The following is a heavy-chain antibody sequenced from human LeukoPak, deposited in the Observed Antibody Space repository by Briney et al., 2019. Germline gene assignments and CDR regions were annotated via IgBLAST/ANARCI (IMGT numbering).Heavy chain of an antibody. CDR1: RISDY. J-gene: IGHJ4*02. CDR3: ASSTSTPGGFDF. V-gene: IGHV3-66*01. D-gene: IGHD2-2*01. CDR2: IYTGDNT. Sequence: GRSLRLSCAASRISDYMIWVRQAPGTGLEWVSVIYTGDNTYYANSVKGRFTISRDNSQRTLYLQMNSLRAEDTSVYYCASSTSTPGGFDFWGQGTLVTVSS.